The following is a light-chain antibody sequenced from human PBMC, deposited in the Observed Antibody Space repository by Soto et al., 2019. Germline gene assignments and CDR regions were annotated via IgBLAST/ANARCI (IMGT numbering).Light chain of an antibody. CDR1: QSISSW. CDR3: QQYNSIRT. V-gene: IGKV1-5*01. CDR2: DAS. Sequence: DMEMPQSHATLSSSLGDRPRITCRASQSISSWFAWYQQKPGKAPKLLIYDASSSESGVPSRLSASGSGTEFTLTISSLQPDDFATYHCQQYNSIRTVGQGTKVDIK. J-gene: IGKJ1*01.